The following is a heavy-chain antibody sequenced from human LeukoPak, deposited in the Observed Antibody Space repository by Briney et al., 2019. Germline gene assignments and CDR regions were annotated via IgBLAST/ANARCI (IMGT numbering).Heavy chain of an antibody. CDR3: AKCRGPLPLDAFDI. CDR2: ISGSGGST. D-gene: IGHD2-15*01. Sequence: GGSLRLSCAASGFTFDDYGMSWVRQAPGKGLEWVSAISGSGGSTYYADSVKGRFTISRDNSKNTLYLQMNSLRAEDTAVYYCAKCRGPLPLDAFDIWGQGTMVTVSS. J-gene: IGHJ3*02. CDR1: GFTFDDYG. V-gene: IGHV3-23*01.